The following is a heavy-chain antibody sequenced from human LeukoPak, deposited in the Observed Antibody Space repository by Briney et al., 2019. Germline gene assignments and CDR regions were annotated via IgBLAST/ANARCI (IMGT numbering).Heavy chain of an antibody. J-gene: IGHJ4*02. V-gene: IGHV4-61*01. D-gene: IGHD1-1*01. CDR3: ARKEGTH. CDR1: GVSVSSSSYY. CDR2: IYYSGNT. Sequence: SSETLSLTCTVSGVSVSSSSYYWSWIRQPPGKGLEWIGYIYYSGNTNYNPSLKGRVTISIDTSKNQFSLKLNSVTAADTAVYYCARKEGTHWGQGTLVTVSS.